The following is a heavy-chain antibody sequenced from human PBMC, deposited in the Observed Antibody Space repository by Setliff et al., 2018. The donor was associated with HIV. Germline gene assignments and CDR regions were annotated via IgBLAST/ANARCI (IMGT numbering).Heavy chain of an antibody. V-gene: IGHV1-2*06. Sequence: ASVKVSCKASGYTFTDYFMHWVRQAPGQGLEWMGRINPKTGDTKYKQKFQGRVTMTRDASINTAYMELSSPTSDDTAVYYCARDWSMTSRESNWFDPWGQGTLVTVSS. CDR1: GYTFTDYF. CDR3: ARDWSMTSRESNWFDP. D-gene: IGHD6-6*01. CDR2: INPKTGDT. J-gene: IGHJ5*02.